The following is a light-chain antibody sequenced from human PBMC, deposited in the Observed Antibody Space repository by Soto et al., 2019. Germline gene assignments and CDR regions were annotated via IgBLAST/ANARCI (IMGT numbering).Light chain of an antibody. J-gene: IGKJ5*01. CDR1: QDINSY. CDR3: QQSYSTPIT. V-gene: IGKV1-39*01. Sequence: IEMTQSPASLSSSVGDRVTITCQASQDINSYLNWYQQKPGKAPKLLIYAASSLQSGVPSRFSGSGSGTDFTLTISSLQPEDFATYYCQQSYSTPITFGQGTRLEIK. CDR2: AAS.